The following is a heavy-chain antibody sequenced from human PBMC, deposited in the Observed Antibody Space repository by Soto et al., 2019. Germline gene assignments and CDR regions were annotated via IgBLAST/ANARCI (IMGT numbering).Heavy chain of an antibody. V-gene: IGHV3-30-3*01. CDR2: ISYDGSNK. CDR1: GFTFSSYA. Sequence: PGGSLRLSCAASGFTFSSYAMHWVRQAPGKGLEWVAVISYDGSNKYYADSVKGRFTISRDNSKNTLYLQMNSLRAEDTAVYYCAREGIQLWLHYYGMDVWGQGTTVTVSS. CDR3: AREGIQLWLHYYGMDV. J-gene: IGHJ6*02. D-gene: IGHD5-18*01.